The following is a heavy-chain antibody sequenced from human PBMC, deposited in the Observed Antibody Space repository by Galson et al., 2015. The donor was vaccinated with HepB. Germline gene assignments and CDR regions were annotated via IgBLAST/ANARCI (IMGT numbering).Heavy chain of an antibody. CDR2: ISRDSTYI. Sequence: SCAASGFTFSSYSMNWVRQAPGKGLEWVSSISRDSTYIHYTDSVKGRFTISRDSAQNSVYLQMNSLRADDTAVYYGTRGYSTATGSDGYYYYGMDVWGQGTTVSVSS. J-gene: IGHJ6*02. CDR1: GFTFSSYS. CDR3: TRGYSTATGSDGYYYYGMDV. V-gene: IGHV3-21*01. D-gene: IGHD2-2*01.